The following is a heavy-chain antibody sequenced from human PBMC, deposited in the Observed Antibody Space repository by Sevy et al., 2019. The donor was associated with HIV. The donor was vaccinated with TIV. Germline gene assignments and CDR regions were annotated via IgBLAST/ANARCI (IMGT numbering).Heavy chain of an antibody. CDR2: IIPIFGTA. Sequence: ASVKVSCKASGGTFSSYAISWVRQAPGQGLEWMGGIIPIFGTANYAQKFQGRVTITADESTSTAYMELSSLRSEDTAVYYCARAALVDILTGYPNWFDPWGQGTLVTVSS. J-gene: IGHJ5*02. V-gene: IGHV1-69*13. CDR1: GGTFSSYA. CDR3: ARAALVDILTGYPNWFDP. D-gene: IGHD3-9*01.